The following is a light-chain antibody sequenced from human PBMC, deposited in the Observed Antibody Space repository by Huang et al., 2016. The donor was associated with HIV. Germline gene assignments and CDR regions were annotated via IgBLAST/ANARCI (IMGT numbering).Light chain of an antibody. CDR3: QKYNDVPRT. Sequence: DIQMTQSPSSLSASIGDRITISCRASQDIDASFSWYQPKPGKVPNLLIYAASTLQSGVPSRFSGSGSGTNFTLTIGSLQPEDVGSYYCQKYNDVPRTFGHGTKVEIK. CDR1: QDIDAS. V-gene: IGKV1-27*01. CDR2: AAS. J-gene: IGKJ1*01.